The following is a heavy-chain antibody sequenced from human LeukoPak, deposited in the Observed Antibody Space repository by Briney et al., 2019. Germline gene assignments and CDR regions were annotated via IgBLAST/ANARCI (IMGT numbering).Heavy chain of an antibody. D-gene: IGHD2-2*01. V-gene: IGHV1-2*02. Sequence: ASVKVSCEASGYTFTGYYMHWVRQAPGQGLEWMGWINPNSGGTNYAQKFQGRVTMTRDTSISTAYMELSRLRSDDTAVYYCASRRLGYCSSTSCYGAFDIWGQGTMVTVSS. CDR1: GYTFTGYY. CDR3: ASRRLGYCSSTSCYGAFDI. J-gene: IGHJ3*02. CDR2: INPNSGGT.